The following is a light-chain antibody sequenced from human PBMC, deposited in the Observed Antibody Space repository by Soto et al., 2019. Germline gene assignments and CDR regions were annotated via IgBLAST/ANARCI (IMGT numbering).Light chain of an antibody. Sequence: DIKLTQSPSTLSASVGDRVTVTCRASQRIDRYLAWYQQKPGKAPKLLVYDASTLEGGVPSSFSGSGSATEFILTISSLQPHDFATYYCQQYKDGAWTFGQGTRVEIK. J-gene: IGKJ1*01. V-gene: IGKV1-5*01. CDR2: DAS. CDR3: QQYKDGAWT. CDR1: QRIDRY.